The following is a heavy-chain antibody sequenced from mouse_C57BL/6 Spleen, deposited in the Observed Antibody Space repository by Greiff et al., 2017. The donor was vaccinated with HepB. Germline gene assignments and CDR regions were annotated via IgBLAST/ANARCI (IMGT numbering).Heavy chain of an antibody. CDR3: TNGAAQATGFAY. V-gene: IGHV1-15*01. CDR1: GYTFTDYE. J-gene: IGHJ3*01. Sequence: VQLVESGAELVRPGASVTLSCKASGYTFTDYEMHWVKQTPVHGLEWIGAIDPETGGTAYNQKFKGKAILTADKSSSTAYMELRSLTSEDSAVYYCTNGAAQATGFAYWGQGTLVTVSA. CDR2: IDPETGGT. D-gene: IGHD3-2*02.